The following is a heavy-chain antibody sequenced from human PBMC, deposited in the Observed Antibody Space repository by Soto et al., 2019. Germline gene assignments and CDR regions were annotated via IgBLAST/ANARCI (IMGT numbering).Heavy chain of an antibody. CDR3: ASEQYSSSWYLLPGGMDV. V-gene: IGHV1-18*01. J-gene: IGHJ6*02. D-gene: IGHD6-13*01. CDR1: GYTFTSYG. Sequence: QVQLVQSGAEVKKPGASVKVSCKASGYTFTSYGISWVRQAPGQGLEWMGWISAYNGNTNYAQKLQGRVTMTTDTSTSTAYMELRSLRYDDTDVYYCASEQYSSSWYLLPGGMDVWGQGTTVTVSS. CDR2: ISAYNGNT.